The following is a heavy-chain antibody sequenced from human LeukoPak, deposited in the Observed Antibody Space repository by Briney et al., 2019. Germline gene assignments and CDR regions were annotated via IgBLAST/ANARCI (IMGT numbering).Heavy chain of an antibody. CDR2: ISYDGSNE. CDR3: AREGGGWLRRAFDI. V-gene: IGHV3-30*04. Sequence: GGSLRLSCAASGFTFSSYVMHWVRQAPGKGLEWVAIISYDGSNEYYADSVKGRFTISRDNSKNTLYLQMNSLRAADTAVYYCAREGGGWLRRAFDIWGQGTMVTVSS. CDR1: GFTFSSYV. J-gene: IGHJ3*02. D-gene: IGHD5-24*01.